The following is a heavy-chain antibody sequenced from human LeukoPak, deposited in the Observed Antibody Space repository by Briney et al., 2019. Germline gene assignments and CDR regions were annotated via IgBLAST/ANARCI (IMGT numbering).Heavy chain of an antibody. Sequence: ASVKVSCKASGYTFTSYYMHWMRQAPGQGLEWMGIINPSGGSTSYAQKFQGRVTMTRDTSTSTVYMELSSLRSEDTAVYYCARARRRGYCSGGSCPPFGYWGQGTLVTVSS. J-gene: IGHJ4*02. V-gene: IGHV1-46*01. CDR3: ARARRRGYCSGGSCPPFGY. CDR2: INPSGGST. D-gene: IGHD2-15*01. CDR1: GYTFTSYY.